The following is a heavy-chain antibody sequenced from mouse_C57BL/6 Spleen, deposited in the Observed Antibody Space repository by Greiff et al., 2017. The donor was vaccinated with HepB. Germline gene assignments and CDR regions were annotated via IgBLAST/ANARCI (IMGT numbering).Heavy chain of an antibody. CDR1: GYTFTSYW. J-gene: IGHJ3*01. V-gene: IGHV1-50*01. CDR2: IDPSDSYT. CDR3: ASDHWFAY. Sequence: QVQLQQPGAELVKPGASVKLSCKASGYTFTSYWMQWVKQRPGQGLEWIGEIDPSDSYTNYNQKFKGKATLTVDTSSSTAYMQLSSLTSEDSAVYYCASDHWFAYWGQGTLVTVSA.